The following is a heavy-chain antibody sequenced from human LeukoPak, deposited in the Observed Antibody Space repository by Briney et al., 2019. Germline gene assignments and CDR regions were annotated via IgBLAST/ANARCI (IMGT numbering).Heavy chain of an antibody. V-gene: IGHV3-7*01. J-gene: IGHJ6*03. CDR3: ARVEFDYYYYMDV. CDR2: IKQDGSEK. Sequence: GGSLRLSCAASGFTFSSYWMSWVRQAPGKGLEWVANIKQDGSEKYYVDSVKGRFTISRDNAKNSLYLQMNSLRAEDTAVYYCARVEFDYYYYMDVWGKGTTVTVSS. CDR1: GFTFSSYW. D-gene: IGHD3-10*01.